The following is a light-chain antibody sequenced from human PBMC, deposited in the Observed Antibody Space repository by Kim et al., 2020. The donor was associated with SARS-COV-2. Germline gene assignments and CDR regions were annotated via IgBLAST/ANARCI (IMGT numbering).Light chain of an antibody. J-gene: IGLJ2*01. V-gene: IGLV3-1*01. CDR2: QDT. CDR1: ELRDQY. CDR3: QACGSSSV. Sequence: SYELTQPPSVSVSPGQTASITCSGDELRDQYACWYQQKPGQSPVLVIYQDTKRPSGIPERFSGSSSGNTATLTISGTQAMDEADYYCQACGSSSVFGGGT.